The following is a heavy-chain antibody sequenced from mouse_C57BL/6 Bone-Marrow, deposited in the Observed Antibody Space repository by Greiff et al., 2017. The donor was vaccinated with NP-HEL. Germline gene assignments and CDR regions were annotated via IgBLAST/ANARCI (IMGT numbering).Heavy chain of an antibody. J-gene: IGHJ4*01. Sequence: EVKLMESGGGLVQPGESLKLSCESNEYEFPSHDMSWVRKTPEKRLELVAAINSDGGSTYYPDTMERRFIISRDHTKKTLYLQMSSLRSEDTALYYCARLLRGYAMDYWGQGTSVTVSS. CDR1: EYEFPSHD. CDR3: ARLLRGYAMDY. CDR2: INSDGGST. V-gene: IGHV5-2*01.